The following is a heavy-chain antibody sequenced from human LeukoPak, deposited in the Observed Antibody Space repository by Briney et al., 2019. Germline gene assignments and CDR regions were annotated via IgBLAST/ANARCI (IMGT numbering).Heavy chain of an antibody. V-gene: IGHV4-39*07. J-gene: IGHJ4*02. CDR2: IYYSGST. D-gene: IGHD3-10*01. CDR3: ARDGYGSGSTRASIDY. Sequence: PSETLSLTCTVSGGSISSSSYYWGWIRQPPGKGLEWIGSIYYSGSTYYNPSLKSRVTISVDTSKNQFSLKLSSVTAADTAVYYCARDGYGSGSTRASIDYWGQGTLVTVSS. CDR1: GGSISSSSYY.